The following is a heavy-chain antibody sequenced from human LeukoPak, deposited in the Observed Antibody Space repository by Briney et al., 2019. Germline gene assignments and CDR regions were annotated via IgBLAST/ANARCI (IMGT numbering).Heavy chain of an antibody. V-gene: IGHV4-4*07. CDR3: ARVGAGHYYYYYMDV. J-gene: IGHJ6*03. CDR2: IHSSETT. CDR1: GGSINSDF. Sequence: SETLSLTCSVSGGSINSDFWTWIRQPAGKGLEWIGRIHSSETTIYSPSLKSRVTMSLDMAKKQFSLKVTSVTAADTAVYYCARVGAGHYYYYYMDVWGKGTTVTISS.